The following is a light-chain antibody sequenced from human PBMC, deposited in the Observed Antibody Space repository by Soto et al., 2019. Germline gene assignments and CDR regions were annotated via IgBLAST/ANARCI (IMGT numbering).Light chain of an antibody. Sequence: DIPMTQSPSSLSASVGDRVTITCRASQSISSYLNWYQQKPGKAPKLLIYAASSLQSGVPSRFSGSGSGTDFTLIISSLQPEDFAAYYCQQSYSTPVTFGQGTKVEIK. CDR1: QSISSY. CDR3: QQSYSTPVT. V-gene: IGKV1-39*01. J-gene: IGKJ1*01. CDR2: AAS.